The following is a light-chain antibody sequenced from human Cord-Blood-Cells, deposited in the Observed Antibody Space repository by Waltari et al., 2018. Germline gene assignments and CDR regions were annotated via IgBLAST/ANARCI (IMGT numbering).Light chain of an antibody. Sequence: DIQMTQSPSSLSASVGDRVTITCRASQSISSYLNWYQQKPGKAPKLLIYAASSLQSGVPSGFSGSGSGTDFTLTISSLQPKDFEPYYCQQSYSTLYTFGQGTKLEIK. V-gene: IGKV1-39*01. CDR3: QQSYSTLYT. CDR1: QSISSY. CDR2: AAS. J-gene: IGKJ2*01.